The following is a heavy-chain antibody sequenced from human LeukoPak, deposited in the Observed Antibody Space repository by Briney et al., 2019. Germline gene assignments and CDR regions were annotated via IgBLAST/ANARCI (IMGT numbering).Heavy chain of an antibody. CDR3: ARGVRFLEWLQSTYYMDV. J-gene: IGHJ6*03. D-gene: IGHD3-3*01. CDR2: ISSSSSYI. V-gene: IGHV3-21*01. CDR1: GFTFSNYS. Sequence: GGSLRLSCAASGFTFSNYSMKWVRQAPGKGLEWVSSISSSSSYIYYADSVKGRFTISRDNAKNSLYLQMNSLRAEDTAVYYCARGVRFLEWLQSTYYMDVWGKGTTVIVSS.